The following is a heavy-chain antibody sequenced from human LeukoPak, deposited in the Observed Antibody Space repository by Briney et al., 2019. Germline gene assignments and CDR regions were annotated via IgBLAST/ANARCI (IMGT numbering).Heavy chain of an antibody. CDR2: ISSSSSTI. Sequence: GGSLRLSCAASGFTFSSYSMNWVRQAPGKGLEWVSYISSSSSTIYYADSVKGRFTISRDNSKNTLYLQMNSLRAEDTAVYYCARGGYSSSWYGYYYYMDVWGKGTTVTISS. V-gene: IGHV3-48*01. D-gene: IGHD6-13*01. J-gene: IGHJ6*03. CDR1: GFTFSSYS. CDR3: ARGGYSSSWYGYYYYMDV.